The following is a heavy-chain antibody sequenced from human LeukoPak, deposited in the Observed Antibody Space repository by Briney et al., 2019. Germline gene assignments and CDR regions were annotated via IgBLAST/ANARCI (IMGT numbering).Heavy chain of an antibody. V-gene: IGHV4-59*01. CDR2: SYYSGST. J-gene: IGHJ6*03. CDR1: GGSLSSYY. D-gene: IGHD3-16*01. Sequence: SETLSLTCTVSGGSLSSYYWSWIRQPPGKGLEWIGYSYYSGSTNYNPSLKSRVTISVDTSKNQFSLKLSSVTAADTAVYYCARETSQKGAHYMDVWGKGTTVTLSS. CDR3: ARETSQKGAHYMDV.